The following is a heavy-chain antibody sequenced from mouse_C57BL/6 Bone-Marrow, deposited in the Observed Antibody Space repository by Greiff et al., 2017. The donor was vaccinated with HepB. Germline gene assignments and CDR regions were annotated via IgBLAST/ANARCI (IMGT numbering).Heavy chain of an antibody. CDR3: ARRYGSSYWYFDV. Sequence: EVKVEESGGGLVQPGGSLKLSCAASGFTFSDYYMYWVRQTPEKRLEWVAYISNGGGSTYYPDTVKGRFTISRDNAKNTLYLQMSRLKSEDTAMYYCARRYGSSYWYFDVWGTGTTVTVSS. V-gene: IGHV5-12*01. J-gene: IGHJ1*03. CDR1: GFTFSDYY. CDR2: ISNGGGST. D-gene: IGHD1-1*01.